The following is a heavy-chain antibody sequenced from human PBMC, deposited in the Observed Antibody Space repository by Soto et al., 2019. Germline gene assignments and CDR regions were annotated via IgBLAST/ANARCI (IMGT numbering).Heavy chain of an antibody. CDR1: GSSINSSGYY. CDR3: ARLPSRHLVDY. Sequence: QLQVQESGPGLVKPSETLSLTCTVSGSSINSSGYYWGWIRQPPGKGLEWIGSMFYGVSTYYNPSLKSRVTVSVDTSKNQFSLNLRSATAADTAVYYCARLPSRHLVDYWGQGTLVTVSS. CDR2: MFYGVST. D-gene: IGHD3-3*02. V-gene: IGHV4-39*01. J-gene: IGHJ4*02.